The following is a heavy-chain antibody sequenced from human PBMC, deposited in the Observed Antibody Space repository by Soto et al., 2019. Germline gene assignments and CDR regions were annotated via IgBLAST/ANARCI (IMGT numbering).Heavy chain of an antibody. D-gene: IGHD6-13*01. Sequence: HPGGSLRLSCAASGFTFSSYGMHWVRQAPGKGLEWVANIWYDGSHKNYVESVKGRFTISRDNSKNTLYLQMNSLRAEDTAVYYCARDGYSSSWFTFDYWGQRTLVTVSS. V-gene: IGHV3-33*01. CDR3: ARDGYSSSWFTFDY. CDR2: IWYDGSHK. CDR1: GFTFSSYG. J-gene: IGHJ4*02.